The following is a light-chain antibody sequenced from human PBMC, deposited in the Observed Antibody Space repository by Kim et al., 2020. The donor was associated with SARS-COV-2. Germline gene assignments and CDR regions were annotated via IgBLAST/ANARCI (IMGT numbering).Light chain of an antibody. CDR3: QQYNNWPPYT. J-gene: IGKJ2*01. Sequence: EIVMTQSPATLSVSPGERATLSCRASQSVSNNLAWYHQKPGQAPRLLIYGASTRATGIPARFSGSGSGTEFTLTISSLQSGDFAVYYCQQYNNWPPYTFGQGTKLEI. CDR1: QSVSNN. CDR2: GAS. V-gene: IGKV3-15*01.